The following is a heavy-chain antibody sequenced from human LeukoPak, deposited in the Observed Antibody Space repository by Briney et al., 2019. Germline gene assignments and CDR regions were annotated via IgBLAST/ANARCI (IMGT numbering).Heavy chain of an antibody. D-gene: IGHD3-22*01. CDR1: GFTVSSNY. Sequence: GGSLRLSCAASGFTVSSNYMSWVRQAPGKGLVWVSVIYGAGSTYYADSVKGRFTISRDNSKNTLYLRMNSLRAEDTAVYYCATPRSGYYYYFDYWGQGTLVTVSS. CDR3: ATPRSGYYYYFDY. J-gene: IGHJ4*02. CDR2: IYGAGST. V-gene: IGHV3-66*01.